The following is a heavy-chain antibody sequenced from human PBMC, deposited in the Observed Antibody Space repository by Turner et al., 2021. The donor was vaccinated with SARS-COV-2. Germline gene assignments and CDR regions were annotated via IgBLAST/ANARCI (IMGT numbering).Heavy chain of an antibody. D-gene: IGHD2-2*01. CDR2: IKQDGSKK. J-gene: IGHJ4*02. Sequence: EVQVVESGGGSAWSVGSLRLSSAGSGFTFSSYWMSWVRQAPGKGLEWVANIKQDGSKKYYVDSVKGRFTISRDNSKNTLYLQMNSLRAEDTAVYYCAREYACGENINSIAWGQGTLVTVSS. V-gene: IGHV3-7*01. CDR1: GFTFSSYW. CDR3: AREYACGENINSIA.